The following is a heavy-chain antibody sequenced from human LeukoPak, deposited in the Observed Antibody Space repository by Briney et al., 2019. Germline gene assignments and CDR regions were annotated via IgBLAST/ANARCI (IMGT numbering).Heavy chain of an antibody. J-gene: IGHJ4*02. Sequence: ASVKVSCKASGYTFTDFFFHWVRQAPGQGLEWVGWIDPNSGDTNYAQKFQGRVTMTRDTSINTAYMDLTRLRSDDTAVYFCARRSSVVSSLYYWGQGTLVTVSS. D-gene: IGHD3-16*02. CDR1: GYTFTDFF. CDR2: IDPNSGDT. CDR3: ARRSSVVSSLYY. V-gene: IGHV1-2*02.